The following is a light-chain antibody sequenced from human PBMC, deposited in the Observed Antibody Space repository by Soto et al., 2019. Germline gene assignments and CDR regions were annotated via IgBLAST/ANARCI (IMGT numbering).Light chain of an antibody. CDR3: QQYENLPT. V-gene: IGKV2-28*01. J-gene: IGKJ5*01. Sequence: DIVMTQSPLSLPFTPGEPASISCRSSQGLLHSNGYNYLDWYLQKPGQSPQLLIYLGSNRASGVRDRFSGRRSGSDFTFTITRLQPEDIATYYCQQYENLPTSGHGTRLEIK. CDR1: QGLLHSNGYNY. CDR2: LGS.